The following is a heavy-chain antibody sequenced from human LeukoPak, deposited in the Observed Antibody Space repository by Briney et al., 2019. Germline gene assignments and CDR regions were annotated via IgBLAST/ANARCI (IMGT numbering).Heavy chain of an antibody. V-gene: IGHV4-4*09. D-gene: IGHD2-21*01. CDR1: GASIDSYY. CDR2: IYTSGNT. Sequence: SETLSLTCSVSGASIDSYYWGWIRQPPGKGLEWIGYIYTSGNTIYNPSLKSPVTISMDTSKNQFSLKMRSVTAADTAVYYCASLSIGPSPYFYYYMDVWGKGTSVIVSS. CDR3: ASLSIGPSPYFYYYMDV. J-gene: IGHJ6*03.